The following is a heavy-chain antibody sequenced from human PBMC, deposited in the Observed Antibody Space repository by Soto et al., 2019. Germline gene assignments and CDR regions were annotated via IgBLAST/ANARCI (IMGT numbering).Heavy chain of an antibody. V-gene: IGHV3-33*01. J-gene: IGHJ6*02. CDR1: GFTFSSYA. CDR3: ARDKGCSTASCYYYYGMDV. Sequence: QVQLVESGGGVVQPGRSLRLSCVASGFTFSSYAMHWVRQVPGKGLEWVAVIWHDGNNKYYADSVKGRFTISRDNSMNTRYLQINSLRYEDTAVYYCARDKGCSTASCYYYYGMDVWGQGTTVTVSS. CDR2: IWHDGNNK. D-gene: IGHD2-2*01.